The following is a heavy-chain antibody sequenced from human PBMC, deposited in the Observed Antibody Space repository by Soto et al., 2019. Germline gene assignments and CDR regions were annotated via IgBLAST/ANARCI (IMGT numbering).Heavy chain of an antibody. CDR1: GGSISSYY. Sequence: QVQLQESGPGLVKPSETLSLTCTVSGGSISSYYWTWIRQPPGKGLEWIGFVYYNGDTRYNPSLKSRVTISVDTSKNQFSLRLNSVTAADTAVYFCARVPGVPHYYYYYGMDVWGHGTTVTVSS. CDR2: VYYNGDT. D-gene: IGHD2-8*01. J-gene: IGHJ6*02. CDR3: ARVPGVPHYYYYYGMDV. V-gene: IGHV4-59*01.